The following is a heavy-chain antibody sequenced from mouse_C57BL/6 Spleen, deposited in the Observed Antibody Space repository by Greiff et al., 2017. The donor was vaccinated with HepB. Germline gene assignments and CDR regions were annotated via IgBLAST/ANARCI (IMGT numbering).Heavy chain of an antibody. CDR1: GYTFTGYW. J-gene: IGHJ3*01. D-gene: IGHD2-4*01. CDR3: ARRAYYYDYDGAWFAY. Sequence: VPLPQSGAELMKPGASVQLSCKATGYTFTGYWIAWVKPRPGHGLEWIGEILPGSGSTNYNEKFKGKATFTADTSSNTAYMQLSSLTTEDSAIYYCARRAYYYDYDGAWFAYWGQGTLVTVSA. V-gene: IGHV1-9*01. CDR2: ILPGSGST.